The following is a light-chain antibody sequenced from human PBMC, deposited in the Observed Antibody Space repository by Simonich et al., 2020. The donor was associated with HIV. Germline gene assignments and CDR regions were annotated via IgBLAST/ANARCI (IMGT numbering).Light chain of an antibody. V-gene: IGKV4-1*01. Sequence: DIVMTQSPDSLAVSLGERATINCKSSQSVLYSSNNKNYLAWYQPKPGQPPKLLIYWASTRESGVPDRFSGSGSGTDFTLTISSLQAEDVAVYYCQQYYSTHWTFGQGTKVEIK. CDR3: QQYYSTHWT. CDR2: WAS. CDR1: QSVLYSSNNKNY. J-gene: IGKJ1*01.